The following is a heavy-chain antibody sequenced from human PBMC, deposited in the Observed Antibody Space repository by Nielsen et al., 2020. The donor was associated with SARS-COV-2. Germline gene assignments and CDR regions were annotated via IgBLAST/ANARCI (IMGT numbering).Heavy chain of an antibody. J-gene: IGHJ3*02. V-gene: IGHV3-7*01. Sequence: GESLKISCAASGFTFSSYWMSWVRQAPGKGLEWVANIKQDGSEKYYVDSVKGRFTISRDNAKNSLYLQMNSLRAEDTAAYYCARARYSSSFDAFDIWGQGTTVTVSS. CDR3: ARARYSSSFDAFDI. D-gene: IGHD6-6*01. CDR2: IKQDGSEK. CDR1: GFTFSSYW.